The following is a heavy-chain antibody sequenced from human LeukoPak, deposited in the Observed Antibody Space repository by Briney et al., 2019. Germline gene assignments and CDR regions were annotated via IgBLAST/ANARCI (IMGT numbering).Heavy chain of an antibody. D-gene: IGHD2-2*01. J-gene: IGHJ4*02. CDR2: ISYDGSNK. V-gene: IGHV3-30*18. CDR1: GFTFSSYG. Sequence: GGSLRLSCAASGFTFSSYGMHWVRQAPGKGLEWVAVISYDGSNKYYADSVKGRFTISRDNSKNTLYLQMNSLRAEDTAVYYCAKVPAGDDYWGRGTLVTVSS. CDR3: AKVPAGDDY.